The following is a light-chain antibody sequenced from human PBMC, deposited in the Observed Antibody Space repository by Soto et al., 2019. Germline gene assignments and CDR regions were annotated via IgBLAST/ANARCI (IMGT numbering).Light chain of an antibody. CDR2: CAY. CDR1: QSVSSN. V-gene: IGKV3-15*01. Sequence: EIVMPQSPATLSVSPGESAPLSCRASQSVSSNLAWYPQNPGQATRLLIYCAYTRATGIKARFSGSGSGTEFTLTISSLEPEDFAVYYCQQRSNWSWTVGQGTKVDIK. CDR3: QQRSNWSWT. J-gene: IGKJ1*01.